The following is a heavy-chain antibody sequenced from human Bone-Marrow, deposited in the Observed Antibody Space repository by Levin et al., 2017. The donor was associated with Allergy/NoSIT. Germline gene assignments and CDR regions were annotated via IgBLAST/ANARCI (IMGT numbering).Heavy chain of an antibody. V-gene: IGHV4-34*01. Sequence: SETLSLTCAVYGGSFSGYYWSWIRQPPGKGLEWIGEINHSGSTNYNPSLKSRVTISVDTSKNQFSLKLSSVTAADTAVYYCARLGYGSGNILVASFDYWGQGTLVTVSS. J-gene: IGHJ4*02. CDR2: INHSGST. D-gene: IGHD3-10*01. CDR3: ARLGYGSGNILVASFDY. CDR1: GGSFSGYY.